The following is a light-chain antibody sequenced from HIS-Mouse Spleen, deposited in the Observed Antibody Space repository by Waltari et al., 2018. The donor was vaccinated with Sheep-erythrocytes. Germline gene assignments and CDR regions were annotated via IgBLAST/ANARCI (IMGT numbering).Light chain of an antibody. CDR3: CSYAGSYNHV. CDR2: DVS. CDR1: SSDVRGYTL. V-gene: IGLV2-11*01. Sequence: QSALTQPRSVSGSPGQSVTISCTGTSSDVRGYTLFSWYQPHPGKAHKLMIYDVSKRPSGVPDRFSGSKSGNTASLTISGLQDEDEADYYCCSYAGSYNHVFGTGTKVTVL. J-gene: IGLJ1*01.